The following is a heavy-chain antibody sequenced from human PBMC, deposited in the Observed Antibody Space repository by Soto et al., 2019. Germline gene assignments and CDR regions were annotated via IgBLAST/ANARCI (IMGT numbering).Heavy chain of an antibody. V-gene: IGHV3-48*03. J-gene: IGHJ6*02. D-gene: IGHD2-15*01. CDR3: ARATTTPKYCSGGSCYIQSDYYGMDV. Sequence: EVQLVESGGGLVQPGGSLRLSCAASGFTFSSYEMNWVRQAPGKGLEWVSYISSSGSTIYYADSVKGRFTISRDNAKSSLYLQMNSLRAEDTAVYYCARATTTPKYCSGGSCYIQSDYYGMDVWGQGTTVTVSS. CDR1: GFTFSSYE. CDR2: ISSSGSTI.